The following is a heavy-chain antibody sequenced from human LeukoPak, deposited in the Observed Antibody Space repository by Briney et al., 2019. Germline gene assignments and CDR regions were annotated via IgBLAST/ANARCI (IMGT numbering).Heavy chain of an antibody. CDR3: ATSGIAVAGYFDY. J-gene: IGHJ4*02. V-gene: IGHV1-24*01. CDR2: FDPEDGET. Sequence: ASVKVSCKVSGYTVTELSMHWVRQAPGKGLEWMGGFDPEDGETIYAQKFQGRVTMTEDTSTDTAYMELSSLRSEDTAVYYCATSGIAVAGYFDYWGQGTLVTVSS. CDR1: GYTVTELS. D-gene: IGHD6-19*01.